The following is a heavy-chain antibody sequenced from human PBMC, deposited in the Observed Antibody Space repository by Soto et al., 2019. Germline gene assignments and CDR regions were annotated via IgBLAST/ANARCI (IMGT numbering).Heavy chain of an antibody. V-gene: IGHV3-74*01. CDR1: GFTFSSYW. D-gene: IGHD6-19*01. CDR3: ATDQIVAGATTVDY. Sequence: GGSLRLSCAASGFTFSSYWMHWVRQTPGKGLVWVSRIDSAGSFTTYADSVKGRFTISRDNAKNTLYLQMNSLRAEDTAVYYCATDQIVAGATTVDYCGQGTLVTV. CDR2: IDSAGSFT. J-gene: IGHJ4*02.